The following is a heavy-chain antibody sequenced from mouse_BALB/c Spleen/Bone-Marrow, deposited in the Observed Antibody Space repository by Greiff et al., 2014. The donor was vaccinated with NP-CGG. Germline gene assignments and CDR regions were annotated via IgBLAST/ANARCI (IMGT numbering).Heavy chain of an antibody. Sequence: DVMLVESGGGLVKPGGSLKLSCAASGFTFSSYAMSWVRQSPEKRLEWVATISSGGSYTYYPDSVKGRFTISRDNAKNTLYLQMSSLRSEDTAMYYCARPFYYGHTMDYWGQGTSVTVSS. D-gene: IGHD2-1*01. CDR2: ISSGGSYT. V-gene: IGHV5-9-1*01. CDR1: GFTFSSYA. CDR3: ARPFYYGHTMDY. J-gene: IGHJ4*01.